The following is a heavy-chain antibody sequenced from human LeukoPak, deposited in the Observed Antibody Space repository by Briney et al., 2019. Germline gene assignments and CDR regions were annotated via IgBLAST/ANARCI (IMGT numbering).Heavy chain of an antibody. V-gene: IGHV4-4*09. D-gene: IGHD2-2*01. CDR3: ARQMCTSTSCLTINAFDI. J-gene: IGHJ3*02. CDR1: GSISSYY. CDR2: IYTSGST. Sequence: PPEPLSLTCTVSGSISSYYWSWIRQPPGKGPEWIGYIYTSGSTNYNPSLKSRVTISVDTSKNQFSLDLSSVTAADTAVYYCARQMCTSTSCLTINAFDIWGQGTMVTVSS.